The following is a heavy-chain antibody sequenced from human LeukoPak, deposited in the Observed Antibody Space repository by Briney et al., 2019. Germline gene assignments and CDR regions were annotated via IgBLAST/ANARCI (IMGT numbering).Heavy chain of an antibody. D-gene: IGHD6-13*01. J-gene: IGHJ5*02. CDR3: AKAMYSTNWYWFDP. Sequence: GSLRLSCAASGFTFSSYAMSWVRQAPGKGLEWVSAISGSGGSTYYADSVKGRFTISRDNSKNTLYLRMNSLRAEDTAVYYCAKAMYSTNWYWFDPWGQGTLVTVSS. V-gene: IGHV3-23*01. CDR1: GFTFSSYA. CDR2: ISGSGGST.